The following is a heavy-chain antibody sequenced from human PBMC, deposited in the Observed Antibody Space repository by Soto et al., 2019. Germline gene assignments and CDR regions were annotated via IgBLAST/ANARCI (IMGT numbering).Heavy chain of an antibody. CDR3: AKALYSSTYSRGMDV. Sequence: GGSLRLSCAASGLIFGSYSMTWVLQAPGKGLEWVSVIGGDAVTTYYADSVKGRFTVSRDNSKNTVHLQMNSLRAEDTAVYYCAKALYSSTYSRGMDVWGQGTTVTVSS. CDR2: IGGDAVTT. J-gene: IGHJ6*02. V-gene: IGHV3-23*01. D-gene: IGHD6-19*01. CDR1: GLIFGSYS.